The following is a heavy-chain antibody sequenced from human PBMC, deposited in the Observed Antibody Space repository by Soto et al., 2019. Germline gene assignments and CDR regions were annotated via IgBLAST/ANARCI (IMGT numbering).Heavy chain of an antibody. CDR3: AHRTIQVYGMDV. Sequence: QITLKESGPTLVKPTQTLTLTCTFSGFSLSTSGVGVGWIRQPPGKALEWLALIYWDDDKRYSPSLRSRLTTXKYXSKNQVVLTMTNMDPVDTATYYCAHRTIQVYGMDVWGQGTTVTVSS. CDR1: GFSLSTSGVG. CDR2: IYWDDDK. D-gene: IGHD5-18*01. V-gene: IGHV2-5*02. J-gene: IGHJ6*02.